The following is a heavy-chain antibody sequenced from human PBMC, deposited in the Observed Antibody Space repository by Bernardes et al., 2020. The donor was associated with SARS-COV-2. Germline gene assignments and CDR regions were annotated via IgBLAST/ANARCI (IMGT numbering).Heavy chain of an antibody. D-gene: IGHD6-19*01. V-gene: IGHV1-46*01. CDR3: ARAPSDYYGMDV. CDR2: IDPSGGDT. CDR1: GYIFTHYY. Sequence: ASVKVSCKASGYIFTHYYMFWVRQAPGQGLYWMGIIDPSGGDTTYAQKFQARLTMTRDTSTSTVYMELSSLRSEDTAVYFCARAPSDYYGMDVWGQGTTVTVSS. J-gene: IGHJ6*02.